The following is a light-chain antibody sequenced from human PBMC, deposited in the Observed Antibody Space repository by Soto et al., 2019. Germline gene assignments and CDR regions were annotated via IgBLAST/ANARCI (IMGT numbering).Light chain of an antibody. CDR1: PTVSSSS. CDR2: GAS. V-gene: IGKV3-20*01. CDR3: HQYGGSPPT. Sequence: VMTQSPATLSVSPGEGATLSCRASPTVSSSSLAWHQQKPGQAPRLLIYGASSRATGIPDRFSGSGSGTDFTLTISRLEPEDFAVYHCHQYGGSPPTFGQGTKVDIK. J-gene: IGKJ1*01.